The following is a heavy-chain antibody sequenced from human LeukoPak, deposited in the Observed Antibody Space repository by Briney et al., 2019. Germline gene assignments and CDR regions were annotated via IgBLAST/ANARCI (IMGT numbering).Heavy chain of an antibody. D-gene: IGHD6-13*01. Sequence: ASEKVSCKASGYTFTSYGISWVRQAPGQGLEWMGWISAYNGNTNYAQKLQGRVTMTTDTSTSTAYMELRSLRSDDTAVYYCARAVYSSSWYYFDYWGQGTLVTVSS. V-gene: IGHV1-18*01. CDR1: GYTFTSYG. CDR3: ARAVYSSSWYYFDY. J-gene: IGHJ4*02. CDR2: ISAYNGNT.